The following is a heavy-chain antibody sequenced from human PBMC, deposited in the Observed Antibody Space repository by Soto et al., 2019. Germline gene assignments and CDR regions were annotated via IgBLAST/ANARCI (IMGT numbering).Heavy chain of an antibody. V-gene: IGHV3-64D*06. D-gene: IGHD6-19*01. CDR3: VKEGYMRSDWYGQFDY. CDR1: GFAFNSYA. CDR2: ISSYGADT. Sequence: GGSLRLSXSASGFAFNSYAMHWVRQAPGKGLEFVSAISSYGADTYYAGSVKGRFAISRDNSKNTLYLQMSSLRAEDTALYYCVKEGYMRSDWYGQFDYWGQGALVTVSS. J-gene: IGHJ4*02.